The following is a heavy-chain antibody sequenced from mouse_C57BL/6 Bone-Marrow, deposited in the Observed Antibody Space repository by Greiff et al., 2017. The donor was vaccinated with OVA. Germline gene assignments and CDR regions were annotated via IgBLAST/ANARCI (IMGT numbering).Heavy chain of an antibody. CDR3: AREVGDYFDY. CDR2: IDPSDSYT. D-gene: IGHD1-1*02. Sequence: QVQLQQPGAELVKPGASVKLSCKASGYTFTSYWMQWVKQRPGQGLEWIGEIDPSDSYTNYNQKFKGKATLTVDTSSSTAYMQRSSLTSEDSAVYYCAREVGDYFDYWGQGTTLTVSS. CDR1: GYTFTSYW. V-gene: IGHV1-50*01. J-gene: IGHJ2*01.